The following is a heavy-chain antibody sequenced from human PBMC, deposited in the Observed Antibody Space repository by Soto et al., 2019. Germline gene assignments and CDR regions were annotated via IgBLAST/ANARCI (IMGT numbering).Heavy chain of an antibody. V-gene: IGHV5-10-1*01. CDR3: ASNYYDSSGYYPNWYFDL. Sequence: GESLKISCKGSGYSFTSYWISWVRQMPGKGLGWMGRIDPSDSYTNYSPSFQGHVTISAEKSISTAYLQWSSLKASDTAMYYCASNYYDSSGYYPNWYFDLWGRGTLVTVSS. CDR1: GYSFTSYW. D-gene: IGHD3-22*01. J-gene: IGHJ2*01. CDR2: IDPSDSYT.